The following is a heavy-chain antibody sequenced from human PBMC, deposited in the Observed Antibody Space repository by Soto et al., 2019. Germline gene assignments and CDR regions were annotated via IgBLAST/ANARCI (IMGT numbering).Heavy chain of an antibody. V-gene: IGHV3-30*18. J-gene: IGHJ4*02. CDR3: ANIVDY. Sequence: GWSLRLSCASSGFTFISYGMHWVRQAPGKGLEWVAVISYDGSNKYYADSVKGRFTISRDNSKNTLYLQMNSLRAEDTAVYYCANIVDYWGQGTLVTVSS. CDR1: GFTFISYG. CDR2: ISYDGSNK.